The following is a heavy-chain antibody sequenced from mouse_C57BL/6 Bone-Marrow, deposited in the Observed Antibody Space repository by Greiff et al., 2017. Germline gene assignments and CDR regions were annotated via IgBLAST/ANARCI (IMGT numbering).Heavy chain of an antibody. D-gene: IGHD2-1*01. J-gene: IGHJ2*01. CDR1: GYTFTDYY. CDR3: ARLGNYVYFDY. CDR2: INPYNGGT. Sequence: EVKLQESGPVLVKPGASVKMSCKASGYTFTDYYMNWVKQSHGKSLEWIGVINPYNGGTSYNQKFKGKATLTVDKSSSTAYMELNSLTSEDSAVYYCARLGNYVYFDYWGQGTTLTVSS. V-gene: IGHV1-19*01.